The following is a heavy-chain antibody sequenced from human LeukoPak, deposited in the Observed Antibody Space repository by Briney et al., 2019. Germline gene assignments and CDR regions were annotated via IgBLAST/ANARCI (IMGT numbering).Heavy chain of an antibody. V-gene: IGHV5-51*01. Sequence: GESLQISCKGSGSIFTSYNIACVGQMPGKGLEWMGIINPGDSATRYSPSFQGQVTISADKSISTAYLQWSSLKASDTAMYYCAIHPGDYGDFDYWGQGTLVTVSS. CDR1: GSIFTSYN. CDR3: AIHPGDYGDFDY. D-gene: IGHD4/OR15-4a*01. J-gene: IGHJ4*02. CDR2: INPGDSAT.